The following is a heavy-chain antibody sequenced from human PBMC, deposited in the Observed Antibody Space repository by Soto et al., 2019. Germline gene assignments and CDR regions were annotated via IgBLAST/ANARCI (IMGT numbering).Heavy chain of an antibody. CDR3: ARANDRPYYYYGMDV. Sequence: EVQLVESGGGLVQPGGSLRLSCAASGFTVSSNYMSWVRQAPGKGLEWVSVIYSGGSTYYADSVKGRFTISRDNSKNTLYRHMNSRRAEDTAVYYCARANDRPYYYYGMDVWGQGTTVTVSS. CDR1: GFTVSSNY. CDR2: IYSGGST. D-gene: IGHD1-1*01. J-gene: IGHJ6*02. V-gene: IGHV3-66*01.